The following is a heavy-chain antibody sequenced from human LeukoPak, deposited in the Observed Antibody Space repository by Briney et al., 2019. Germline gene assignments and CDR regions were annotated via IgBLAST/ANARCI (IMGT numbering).Heavy chain of an antibody. D-gene: IGHD2-15*01. J-gene: IGHJ4*02. Sequence: HPGGSLRLSCAASGFTFSSYAMSWVRQAPGKGLEWVSAISGSGGSTYYADSVKGRFTISRDNSKNTLYLQMNSLRADDTAIYYCLLLTTQGIDYWGQGTLVTVSS. CDR3: LLLTTQGIDY. CDR1: GFTFSSYA. CDR2: ISGSGGST. V-gene: IGHV3-23*01.